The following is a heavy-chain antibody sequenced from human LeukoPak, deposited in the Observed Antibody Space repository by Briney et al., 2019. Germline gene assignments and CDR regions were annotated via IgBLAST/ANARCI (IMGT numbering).Heavy chain of an antibody. D-gene: IGHD3-22*01. J-gene: IGHJ4*02. CDR1: GGSFSGYY. CDR2: INHSGST. Sequence: SETLSLTCAVYGGSFSGYYWSWIRQPPGKGLEWIGEINHSGSTSYNPSLKSRVTISVDTSKNQFSLKLSSVTAADTAVYYCARGYTYYYDSSGYFDYWGQGTLVTVSS. V-gene: IGHV4-34*01. CDR3: ARGYTYYYDSSGYFDY.